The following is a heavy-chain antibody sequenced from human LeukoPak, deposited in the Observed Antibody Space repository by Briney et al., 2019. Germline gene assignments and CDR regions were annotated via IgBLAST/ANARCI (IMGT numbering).Heavy chain of an antibody. CDR3: ARARGGVAIDY. J-gene: IGHJ4*02. CDR1: GGSISSYY. CDR2: INHSGSA. Sequence: SETLSLTCTVSGGSISSYYWSWIRQPPGKGLEWIGEINHSGSANYNPSLKGRVTVSVDTSKNQFSLKVTSVTAADTAVYYCARARGGVAIDYWGQGTLVTVSS. D-gene: IGHD3-10*01. V-gene: IGHV4-34*01.